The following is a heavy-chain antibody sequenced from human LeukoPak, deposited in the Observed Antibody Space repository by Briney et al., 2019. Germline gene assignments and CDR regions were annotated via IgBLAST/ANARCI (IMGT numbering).Heavy chain of an antibody. D-gene: IGHD4-17*01. V-gene: IGHV1-69*13. CDR2: IIPIFGTA. Sequence: ASVKVSCKASGGTFSSYAISWVRQAPGQGLEWMGGIIPIFGTANYAQKFQGRVTITADESTSTAYMELSSLRSEDTAVYYCARTPWVTTGFGAFDIWGQGTMATVSS. CDR3: ARTPWVTTGFGAFDI. CDR1: GGTFSSYA. J-gene: IGHJ3*02.